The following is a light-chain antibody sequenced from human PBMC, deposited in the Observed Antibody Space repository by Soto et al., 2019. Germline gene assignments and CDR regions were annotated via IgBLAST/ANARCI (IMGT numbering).Light chain of an antibody. CDR2: GDS. Sequence: QSVLTQPPSVSGAPGQRVTISSTGSSSNIVAGYHVHWYQQLPGSAPKLLIFGDSNRPSGVPDRFSGSKSGTSASLAITGLQADDEADYYCQSSDSRLSGSDVFGTGTKVTVL. CDR3: QSSDSRLSGSDV. V-gene: IGLV1-40*01. J-gene: IGLJ1*01. CDR1: SSNIVAGYH.